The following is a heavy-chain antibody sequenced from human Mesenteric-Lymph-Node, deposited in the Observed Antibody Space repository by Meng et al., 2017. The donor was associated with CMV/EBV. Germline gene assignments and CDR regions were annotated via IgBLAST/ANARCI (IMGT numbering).Heavy chain of an antibody. Sequence: SCAVSEFPFSGYWVFWVRQAPGKGLVWVSRINSDGSSTNYADSVKGRFTISRDNAKNTLYLEMNSLRVEDTAVYYCASFKGRGVFDNWGQGTLVTVSS. CDR2: INSDGSST. V-gene: IGHV3-74*01. D-gene: IGHD3-16*01. J-gene: IGHJ4*02. CDR3: ASFKGRGVFDN. CDR1: EFPFSGYW.